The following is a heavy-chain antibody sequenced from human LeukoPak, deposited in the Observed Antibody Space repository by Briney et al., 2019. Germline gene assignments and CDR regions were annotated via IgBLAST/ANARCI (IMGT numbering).Heavy chain of an antibody. Sequence: GGSLRLSCAASGFTFSSYAMHWVRQAPGKGLEWVAVISYDGSNKYYAGSVKGRFTISRDNSKNTLYLQMNSLRAEDTAVYYCASLILRWGQGTLVTVSS. D-gene: IGHD2-8*01. V-gene: IGHV3-30*04. CDR2: ISYDGSNK. J-gene: IGHJ4*02. CDR3: ASLILR. CDR1: GFTFSSYA.